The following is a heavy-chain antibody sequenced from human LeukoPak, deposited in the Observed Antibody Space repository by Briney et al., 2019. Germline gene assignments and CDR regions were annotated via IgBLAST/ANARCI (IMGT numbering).Heavy chain of an antibody. CDR2: IYYSGST. J-gene: IGHJ3*02. D-gene: IGHD6-19*01. Sequence: SETLSLTCTVSGGSISSSSYYWGWIRQPPGKGLEWIGSIYYSGSTNYNPSLKSRVTISVDTSKNQFSLKLSSVTAADTAVYYCARVGSSGWYLGAFDIWGQGTMVTVSS. CDR3: ARVGSSGWYLGAFDI. V-gene: IGHV4-39*07. CDR1: GGSISSSSYY.